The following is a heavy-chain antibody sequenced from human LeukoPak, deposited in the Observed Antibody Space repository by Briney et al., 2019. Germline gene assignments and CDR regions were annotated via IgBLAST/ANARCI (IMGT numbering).Heavy chain of an antibody. V-gene: IGHV1-69*05. Sequence: SVKVSCKASGGTFNSYAISWVRQAPGQGLEWMGRIIPIFGTANYAQKFQGRVTITTDESTSTAYMELSSLRSEDTAVYYCARVDSSGLDYDYWGQGTLVTVSS. CDR1: GGTFNSYA. J-gene: IGHJ4*02. D-gene: IGHD3-22*01. CDR3: ARVDSSGLDYDY. CDR2: IIPIFGTA.